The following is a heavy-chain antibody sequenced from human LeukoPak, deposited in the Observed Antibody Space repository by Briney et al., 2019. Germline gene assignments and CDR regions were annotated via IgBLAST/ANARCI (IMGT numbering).Heavy chain of an antibody. CDR1: GFTLRYYQ. CDR2: ISGSGGST. Sequence: GGSLRLSCATSGFTLRYYQMNWVRQAPGKGLEWVSAISGSGGSTYYADSVKGRFTISRDNSKNTLYLQMNSLRAEDTAVYYCAKDSAVKYYDFWSGYLDYWGQGTLVTVSS. CDR3: AKDSAVKYYDFWSGYLDY. J-gene: IGHJ4*02. D-gene: IGHD3-3*01. V-gene: IGHV3-23*01.